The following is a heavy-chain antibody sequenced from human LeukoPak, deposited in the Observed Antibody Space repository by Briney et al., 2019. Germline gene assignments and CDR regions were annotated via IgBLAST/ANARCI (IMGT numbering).Heavy chain of an antibody. D-gene: IGHD3-22*01. Sequence: ASVKVSCKASGYTFTGYYMHWVRQAPGQGLEWMRRINPNSGGTNYAQKFQGRVTMTRDTSISTAYMELSRLRSDDTAVYYCARVRSSGLACLDYWGQGTLVTVSS. CDR3: ARVRSSGLACLDY. J-gene: IGHJ4*02. CDR1: GYTFTGYY. V-gene: IGHV1-2*06. CDR2: INPNSGGT.